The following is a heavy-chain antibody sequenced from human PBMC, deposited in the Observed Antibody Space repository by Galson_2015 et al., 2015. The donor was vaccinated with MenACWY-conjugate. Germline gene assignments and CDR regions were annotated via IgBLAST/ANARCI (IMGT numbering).Heavy chain of an antibody. V-gene: IGHV3-74*01. J-gene: IGHJ6*02. Sequence: SLRLSCAASGFTFTSYWMHWVRQVPGKGLVWVSRINVDGSTTDYADSVKGRFTISRDNAENTLYLQMDSLGTEDTALYFCARGLHTGNFYSTHYFYGLDVWGQGATVTVSS. CDR2: INVDGSTT. CDR1: GFTFTSYW. D-gene: IGHD2-15*01. CDR3: ARGLHTGNFYSTHYFYGLDV.